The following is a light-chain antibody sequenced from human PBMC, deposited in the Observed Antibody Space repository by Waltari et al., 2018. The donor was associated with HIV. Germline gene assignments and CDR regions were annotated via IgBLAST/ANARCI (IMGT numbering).Light chain of an antibody. CDR2: QDS. CDR1: KLVSKF. CDR3: QAWDSGTAV. V-gene: IGLV3-1*01. Sequence: SSELTQPPSVSVSPGQTASITCSGDKLVSKFVSWYQQKPGQSPVLVIYQDSKRPSGIPVRFSGSNAGNTATLTISGTQAMDEADYYCQAWDSGTAVFGGGTKLTVL. J-gene: IGLJ2*01.